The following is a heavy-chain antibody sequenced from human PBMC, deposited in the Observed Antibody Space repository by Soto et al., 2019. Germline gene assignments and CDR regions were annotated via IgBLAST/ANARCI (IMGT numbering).Heavy chain of an antibody. CDR2: INLNSGGT. D-gene: IGHD2-2*01. Sequence: ASVKVSCKASGYTFTDYYIHWVRQAPGQGLEWMGRINLNSGGTNSAQKFQGRVTMTRDTSISTAYMELSSLRSDDTAVYYCASRVVPAAMWPFDYWGQGTLVTVSS. CDR3: ASRVVPAAMWPFDY. CDR1: GYTFTDYY. V-gene: IGHV1-2*06. J-gene: IGHJ4*02.